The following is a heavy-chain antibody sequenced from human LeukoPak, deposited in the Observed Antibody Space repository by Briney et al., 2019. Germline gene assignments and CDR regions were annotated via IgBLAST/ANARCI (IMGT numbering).Heavy chain of an antibody. V-gene: IGHV3-48*04. Sequence: GGSLRLSCSASGFTFSIFSINWVRQSPGKGLEWVSYTSGSRGTTYYADSVKGRFTIARDNAKNSLYLQMNSLRAEDTAVYYCARVPRSDSGWHFDYWGQGALVTVSS. CDR1: GFTFSIFS. J-gene: IGHJ4*02. CDR3: ARVPRSDSGWHFDY. D-gene: IGHD5-12*01. CDR2: TSGSRGTT.